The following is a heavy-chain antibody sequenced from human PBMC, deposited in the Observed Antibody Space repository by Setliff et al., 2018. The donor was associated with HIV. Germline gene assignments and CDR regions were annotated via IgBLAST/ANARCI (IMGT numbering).Heavy chain of an antibody. CDR3: ARVQMAYAAFDV. V-gene: IGHV4-34*01. Sequence: SETLSLTCAVYGGSFSGYYWSWIRQPPGKGLEWIGEINHSGGTYYNPSLNSRVTISVDTSRNQFPLKLTSVTAADTAVYYCARVQMAYAAFDVWGQGTMVTVSS. CDR2: INHSGGT. J-gene: IGHJ3*01. CDR1: GGSFSGYY. D-gene: IGHD4-17*01.